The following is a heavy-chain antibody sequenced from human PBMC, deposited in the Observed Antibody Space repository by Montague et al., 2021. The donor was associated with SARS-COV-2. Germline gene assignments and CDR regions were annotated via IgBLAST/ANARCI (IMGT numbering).Heavy chain of an antibody. CDR2: IYSGGST. CDR1: GFTVSSNY. D-gene: IGHD3-10*01. V-gene: IGHV3-66*02. Sequence: SLRLSWAASGFTVSSNYMSWVRQAPGKGLEWVSVIYSGGSTYYAXSVKGRFTISRDNSKNTLYLQMNSLRAEDTAVYYCARDQRRYGSGSYYGPHYYYYGMDVWGQGTTVTVSS. J-gene: IGHJ6*02. CDR3: ARDQRRYGSGSYYGPHYYYYGMDV.